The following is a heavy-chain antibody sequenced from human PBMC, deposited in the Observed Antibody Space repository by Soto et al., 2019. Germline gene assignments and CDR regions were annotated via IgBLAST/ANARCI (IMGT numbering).Heavy chain of an antibody. CDR3: ASGITLFGVVPG. J-gene: IGHJ4*02. D-gene: IGHD3-3*01. Sequence: QVQLVQSGAEVKKPGASVKVSCKASGYTFTSYDINWVRQATGQGLEWMGWMNPNSGNTGYAQKFQGRVTMTRNTTKSTAYMELRSMRSEDTYVYYCASGITLFGVVPGWGQGTLVTVSS. CDR2: MNPNSGNT. CDR1: GYTFTSYD. V-gene: IGHV1-8*01.